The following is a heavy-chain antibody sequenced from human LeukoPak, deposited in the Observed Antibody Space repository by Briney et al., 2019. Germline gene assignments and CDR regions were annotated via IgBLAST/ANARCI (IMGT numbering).Heavy chain of an antibody. V-gene: IGHV3-43D*03. CDR1: GFTFDDYA. CDR2: ISWDGDST. J-gene: IGHJ4*02. D-gene: IGHD1-26*01. Sequence: RPGGSLRLPCAASGFTFDDYAMHWVRQAPGKGLEWVSLISWDGDSTYYADSVKGRFTISRDNSKNSLYLQMNSLRTEDTALYYCAKEVSGNYDYWGQGTLVTVSS. CDR3: AKEVSGNYDY.